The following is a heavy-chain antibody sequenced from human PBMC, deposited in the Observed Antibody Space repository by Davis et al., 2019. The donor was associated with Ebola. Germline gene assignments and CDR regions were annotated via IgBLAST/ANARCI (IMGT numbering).Heavy chain of an antibody. CDR2: IYYSGST. CDR1: GGSISPYF. Sequence: SETLSLTCNVSGGSISPYFWSWIRQPPGKGLEWIGSIYYSGSTYYNPSLKSRVTISVDTSKNQFSLKLSSVTAADTAVYYCARLPAMVLRGAFDIWGQGTMVTVSS. CDR3: ARLPAMVLRGAFDI. D-gene: IGHD5-18*01. J-gene: IGHJ3*02. V-gene: IGHV4-59*04.